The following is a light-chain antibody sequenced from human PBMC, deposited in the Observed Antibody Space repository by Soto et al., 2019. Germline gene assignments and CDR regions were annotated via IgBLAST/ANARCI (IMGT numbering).Light chain of an antibody. J-gene: IGKJ2*01. Sequence: AIRMTQSPSSFSASTGDRVTITCRASQGISSYLAWYQQKPGKAPKLLIYAACNLQSGVPSRFSGSGSGTDFTLTISCLQSEDFATYYCQQYYSYPYTFGQGTKLEIK. V-gene: IGKV1-8*01. CDR3: QQYYSYPYT. CDR1: QGISSY. CDR2: AAC.